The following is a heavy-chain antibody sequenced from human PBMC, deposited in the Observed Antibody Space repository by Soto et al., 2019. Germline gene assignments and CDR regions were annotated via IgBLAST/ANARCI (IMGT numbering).Heavy chain of an antibody. D-gene: IGHD3-3*01. J-gene: IGHJ4*02. CDR2: IIPIFCTA. CDR1: GGTFSSYA. CDR3: ARSGTIFGVVGDARDY. V-gene: IGHV1-69*01. Sequence: QVQLVQSGAEVKKPGSSVKVSCKASGGTFSSYAISWVRQAPGQGLEWMGGIIPIFCTANYAQKFQGRVTITADESTSTAYMELSSLRSEDTAVYYCARSGTIFGVVGDARDYWGQGTLVTVSS.